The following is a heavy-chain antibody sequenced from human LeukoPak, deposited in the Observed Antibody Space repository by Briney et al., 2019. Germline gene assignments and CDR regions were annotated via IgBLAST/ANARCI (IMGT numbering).Heavy chain of an antibody. CDR2: ISAYNGNT. CDR1: GYTFTGYY. Sequence: ASVKVSCKASGYTFTGYYMHWVRQAPGQGLEWMGWISAYNGNTNYAKKLQGRVTMTTDTSTSTAYMELRSLRSDDTAVYYCARSRLDYYGSGSYGYWGQGTLVTVSS. V-gene: IGHV1-18*04. CDR3: ARSRLDYYGSGSYGY. D-gene: IGHD3-10*01. J-gene: IGHJ4*02.